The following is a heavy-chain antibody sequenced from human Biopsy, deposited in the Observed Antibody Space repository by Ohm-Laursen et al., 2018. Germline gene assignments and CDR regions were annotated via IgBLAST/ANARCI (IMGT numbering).Heavy chain of an antibody. V-gene: IGHV4-59*08. CDR2: ISYSGST. J-gene: IGHJ3*02. CDR1: GSSISGSS. Sequence: SETLSLTCTVSGSSISGSSWSWIRQAPGRGLEWVGYISYSGSTSNNPSLKSRITISVDPSKNQISLKVTSVTAADTAVYYCAKHGSGWTGDDALHIWGQGTMVTVSS. D-gene: IGHD6-19*01. CDR3: AKHGSGWTGDDALHI.